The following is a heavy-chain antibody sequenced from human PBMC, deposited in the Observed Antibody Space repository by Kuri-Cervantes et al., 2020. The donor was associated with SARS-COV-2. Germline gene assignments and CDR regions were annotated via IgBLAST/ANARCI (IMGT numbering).Heavy chain of an antibody. J-gene: IGHJ3*02. CDR1: GYTLTELS. V-gene: IGHV1-24*01. Sequence: ASVKVSCKVSGYTLTELSMHWVRQAPGKGLEWMGGFDPEDGETIYAQKFQGRVTITADKSTSTAYVELSSLRSEDTAVYYCARDAGIFGVVTRNDAFDIWGQGTVVTVSS. D-gene: IGHD3-3*01. CDR3: ARDAGIFGVVTRNDAFDI. CDR2: FDPEDGET.